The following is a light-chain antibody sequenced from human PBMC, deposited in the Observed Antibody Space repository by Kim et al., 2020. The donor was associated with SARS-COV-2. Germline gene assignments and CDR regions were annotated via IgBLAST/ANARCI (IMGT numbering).Light chain of an antibody. Sequence: ASVGDRVTITCRASQGISNDLAWYQQKPGKVPKLLIFAASASQSGVPSRFSGSVSGTDFTLTISSLQPEDVATYYCQKYNGAPWTFGQGTKVDIK. CDR2: AAS. CDR1: QGISND. CDR3: QKYNGAPWT. J-gene: IGKJ1*01. V-gene: IGKV1-27*01.